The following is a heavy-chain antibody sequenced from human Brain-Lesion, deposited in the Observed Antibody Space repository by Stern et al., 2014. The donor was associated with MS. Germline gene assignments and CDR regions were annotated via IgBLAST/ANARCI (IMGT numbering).Heavy chain of an antibody. V-gene: IGHV1-2*04. Sequence: QVQLVESGAEVKKPGASVKVSCKASGYTFTGYYMPWVRPAPGQGLEWMGWINPKSGGTNYAQKFQGWVTMTRDTSINTAYMELSRLRSDDTAVYYCATYYYDSTGYNDFWGQGTLVTVSS. CDR3: ATYYYDSTGYNDF. CDR1: GYTFTGYY. CDR2: INPKSGGT. J-gene: IGHJ4*02. D-gene: IGHD3-22*01.